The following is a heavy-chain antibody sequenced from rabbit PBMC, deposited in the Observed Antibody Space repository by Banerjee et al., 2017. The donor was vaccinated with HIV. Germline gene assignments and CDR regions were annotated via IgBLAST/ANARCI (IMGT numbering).Heavy chain of an antibody. V-gene: IGHV1S45*01. CDR1: GIDFSSYYY. CDR3: ARSNGGDGYAYAP. D-gene: IGHD6-1*01. Sequence: QEQLEESGGDLVKPEGSLTLTCKASGIDFSSYYYMCWVRQAPGKGLEWIACIYTGDGNTVYASWAKGRFTISKTSSTTVTLQMTSLTAADTATYFCARSNGGDGYAYAPWGPGTLVTVS. CDR2: IYTGDGNT. J-gene: IGHJ6*02.